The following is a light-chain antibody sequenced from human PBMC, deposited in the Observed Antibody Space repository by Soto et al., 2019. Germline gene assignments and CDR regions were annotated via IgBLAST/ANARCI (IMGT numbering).Light chain of an antibody. CDR3: QQYGSAPP. Sequence: EIVLTQSPGTLSLSPGERATLSCRASQSVSSSYLAWYQQKPGQAPRLLIYGASSRATGIPDRFSGSGSGTDFNLTISRLEPEDFAVDYCQQYGSAPPFGGGTKGEIK. CDR2: GAS. J-gene: IGKJ4*01. CDR1: QSVSSSY. V-gene: IGKV3-20*01.